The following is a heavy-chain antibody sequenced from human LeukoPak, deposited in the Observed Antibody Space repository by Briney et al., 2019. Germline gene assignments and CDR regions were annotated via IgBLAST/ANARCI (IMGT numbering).Heavy chain of an antibody. Sequence: SETLSLTCTVSGGSISSYYWSWIRQPAGKGLEWIGRIYTSGSTNYNPSLKSRVIMSVDTSKNQFSLKLSSVTAADTAVYYCARETYYYDSSGYYDYWGQGTLVTVSS. J-gene: IGHJ4*02. D-gene: IGHD3-22*01. CDR2: IYTSGST. CDR3: ARETYYYDSSGYYDY. CDR1: GGSISSYY. V-gene: IGHV4-4*07.